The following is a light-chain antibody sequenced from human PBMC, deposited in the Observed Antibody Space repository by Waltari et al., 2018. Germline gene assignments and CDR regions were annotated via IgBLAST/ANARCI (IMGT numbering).Light chain of an antibody. CDR2: WAS. J-gene: IGKJ1*01. CDR3: QQYYANPRT. CDR1: RNLLYTPNNKNY. V-gene: IGKV4-1*01. Sequence: SYRNLLYTPNNKNYLAWFQQKAGQPPKLLIYWASSRESGVPDRFSGRGSGSDFTLTISSLQAEDVAVYYCQQYYANPRTFGQGTRVEIK.